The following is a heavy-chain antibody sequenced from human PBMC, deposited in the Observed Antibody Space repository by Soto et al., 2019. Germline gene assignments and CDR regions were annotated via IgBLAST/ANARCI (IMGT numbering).Heavy chain of an antibody. CDR1: GFTFSTYA. CDR2: ISFDGSSE. CDR3: ARSVRGVVNTGIDY. D-gene: IGHD3-10*01. Sequence: QVQLLDSGGGVVQPGRSLRLSCAASGFTFSTYAMHWVRQAPGKGMEWVAVISFDGSSEYYADSVKGRFTISRDNSKDTLYLQMNSLRAEDTAVFYCARSVRGVVNTGIDYWGQGTLVTVSS. V-gene: IGHV3-30*04. J-gene: IGHJ4*02.